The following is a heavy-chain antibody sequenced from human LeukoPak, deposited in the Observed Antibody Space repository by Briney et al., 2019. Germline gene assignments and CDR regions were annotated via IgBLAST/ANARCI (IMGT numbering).Heavy chain of an antibody. CDR2: IQNDGENE. V-gene: IGHV3-30*19. Sequence: GGSLRLSCEASGFSIRTYGIHWVRQAPGKGLEWVATIQNDGENEYYADSVKGRFTISRDKSKNMLYLQMNSLRVDDTAIYYCARRGPPDGNYGNWIDPWGQGTLVTVSS. D-gene: IGHD3-22*01. CDR3: ARRGPPDGNYGNWIDP. J-gene: IGHJ5*02. CDR1: GFSIRTYG.